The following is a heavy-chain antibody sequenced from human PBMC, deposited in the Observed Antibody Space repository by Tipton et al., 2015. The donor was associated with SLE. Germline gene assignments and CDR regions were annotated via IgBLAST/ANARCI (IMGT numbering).Heavy chain of an antibody. D-gene: IGHD2-15*01. CDR3: ARDLVVVAATPLDY. CDR2: ISYDGSNK. V-gene: IGHV3-30*04. Sequence: SLRLSCAASGFTFSTYAMHWVRQAPGKGLEWVAVISYDGSNKYYADSVKGRFTISRDNSKNTLYLRMNSLRAEDTAVYYCARDLVVVAATPLDYWGQGTLVTVSS. CDR1: GFTFSTYA. J-gene: IGHJ4*02.